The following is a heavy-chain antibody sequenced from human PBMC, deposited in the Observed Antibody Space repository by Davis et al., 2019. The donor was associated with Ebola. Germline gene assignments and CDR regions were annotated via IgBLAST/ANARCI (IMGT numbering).Heavy chain of an antibody. CDR3: AREACSSISCYTYYFDY. CDR1: GFTFSSYA. D-gene: IGHD2-2*02. CDR2: ISRSSSST. J-gene: IGHJ4*02. V-gene: IGHV3-21*01. Sequence: GESLKISCAASGFTFSSYAMSWVRQAPGKGLEWVSSISRSSSSTYYADSVKGRFTISRDNAKNSLYLQMNSLRAEDTAVYYCAREACSSISCYTYYFDYWGQGTLVTVSS.